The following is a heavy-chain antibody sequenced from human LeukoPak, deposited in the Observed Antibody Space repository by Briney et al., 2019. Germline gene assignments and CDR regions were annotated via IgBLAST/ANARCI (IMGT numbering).Heavy chain of an antibody. Sequence: GGSLRLSCAASGFTFSSYWMSWVRQAPGKGLEWVANIKQDGSEKYYVDSVKGRFTISRDNAKNSLYLRMNSLRAEDTAVYYCARDLPDPYDFWSGYPYGMDVWGQGTTVTASS. D-gene: IGHD3-3*01. CDR3: ARDLPDPYDFWSGYPYGMDV. CDR1: GFTFSSYW. V-gene: IGHV3-7*01. J-gene: IGHJ6*02. CDR2: IKQDGSEK.